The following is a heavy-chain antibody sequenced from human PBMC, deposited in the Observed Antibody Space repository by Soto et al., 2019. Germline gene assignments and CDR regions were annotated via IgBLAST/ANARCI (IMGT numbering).Heavy chain of an antibody. V-gene: IGHV1-18*01. D-gene: IGHD3-3*01. CDR1: GYTFTSYG. CDR3: ARASGMFRCLEWSFGRFDP. J-gene: IGHJ5*02. Sequence: ASVKVSCKASGYTFTSYGISWVRQAPGQGLEWMGWISAYNGNTNYAQKLQGRVTMTTDTSTSTAYMELRILRSDDTAVSYCARASGMFRCLEWSFGRFDPGGHGNLVHVS. CDR2: ISAYNGNT.